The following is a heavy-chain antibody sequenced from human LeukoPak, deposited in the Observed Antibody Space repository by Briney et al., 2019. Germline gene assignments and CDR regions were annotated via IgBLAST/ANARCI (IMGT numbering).Heavy chain of an antibody. CDR3: AREPGRSDAFDI. Sequence: SETLSLTCTVSGGSISSYYWSWIRQPAGKGLEWIGRIYTSGSTNYNPSLKSRVTISVDTSKNKFSLNLSSATAADTAVYYCAREPGRSDAFDIWGQGTMVTVSS. CDR1: GGSISSYY. CDR2: IYTSGST. J-gene: IGHJ3*02. V-gene: IGHV4-4*07.